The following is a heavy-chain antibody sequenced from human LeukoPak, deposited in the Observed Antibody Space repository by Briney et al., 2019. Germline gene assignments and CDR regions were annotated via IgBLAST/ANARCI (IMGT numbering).Heavy chain of an antibody. J-gene: IGHJ4*02. D-gene: IGHD5-18*01. CDR1: GFTLSSKY. CDR3: ASQVRGYSYGYVHY. CDR2: IYTSGSK. V-gene: IGHV3-53*01. Sequence: GGSLRLSCAASGFTLSSKYMSWVRQAPGKGLEWVSVIYTSGSKSYPHSVNGRFTVFRDNSNNTLYLQMNSLRAEDTAVYYCASQVRGYSYGYVHYWGQGTLVTVSS.